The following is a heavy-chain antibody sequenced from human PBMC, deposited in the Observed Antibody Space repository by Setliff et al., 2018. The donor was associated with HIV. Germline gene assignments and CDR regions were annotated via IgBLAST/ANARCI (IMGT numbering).Heavy chain of an antibody. CDR2: MRSNANPETT. D-gene: IGHD3-9*01. J-gene: IGHJ4*02. Sequence: PGGSLRLSCSASGFRIGDYAITWVRQAQGKGLEWVGFMRSNANPETTEYAAAVKGRFTISRDDSKDIVYLQMNNLKVDDTAMYFCARELDHDLLTGYYRYWGPGTLVTVSS. V-gene: IGHV3-49*04. CDR3: ARELDHDLLTGYYRY. CDR1: GFRIGDYA.